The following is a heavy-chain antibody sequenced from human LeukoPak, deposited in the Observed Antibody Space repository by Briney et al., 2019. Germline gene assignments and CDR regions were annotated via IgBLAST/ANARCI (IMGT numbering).Heavy chain of an antibody. CDR2: INEGGNEK. Sequence: GGSLRLSCAASGFTFRNYWMSWVRQVPGKGLEWVVNINEGGNEKNYVDSVKGRFTASRDNAQNSLYLQMNSLRVEDMAVYYCARHPNSNWDYWGQGTLVTVSS. V-gene: IGHV3-7*03. CDR1: GFTFRNYW. D-gene: IGHD6-13*01. J-gene: IGHJ4*02. CDR3: ARHPNSNWDY.